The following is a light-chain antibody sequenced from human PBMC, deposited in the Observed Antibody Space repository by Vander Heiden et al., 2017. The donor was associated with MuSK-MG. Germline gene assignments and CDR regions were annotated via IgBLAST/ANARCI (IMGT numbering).Light chain of an antibody. J-gene: IGKJ5*01. CDR3: QKYNSALPIT. CDR2: AAS. V-gene: IGKV1-27*01. Sequence: DIQMTQSPSSLSASVGDRVTITCRASQGISNYLAWYQQKPGKGPKLLIYAASTLQSGVPSRFSGSGYGTDFTLTISSLQPEDVATYYCQKYNSALPITFGQGTRLXIK. CDR1: QGISNY.